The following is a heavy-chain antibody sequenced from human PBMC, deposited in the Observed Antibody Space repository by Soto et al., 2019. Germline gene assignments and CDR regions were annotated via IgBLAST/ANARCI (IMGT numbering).Heavy chain of an antibody. V-gene: IGHV4-34*01. D-gene: IGHD4-17*01. Sequence: SETLSLTCAVYGVSFSGYYWSWIRQPPGKGLEWIGEINHSGSTNYNPSLKSRVTISVDTSKNQFSLKLSSVTAADTAVYYCARASAGDFDYWGQRTLVTVSS. CDR1: GVSFSGYY. CDR3: ARASAGDFDY. CDR2: INHSGST. J-gene: IGHJ4*02.